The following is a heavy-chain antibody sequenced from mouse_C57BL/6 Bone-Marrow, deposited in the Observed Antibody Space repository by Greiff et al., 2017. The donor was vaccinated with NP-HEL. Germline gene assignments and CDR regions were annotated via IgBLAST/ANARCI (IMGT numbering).Heavy chain of an antibody. CDR2: IYPRSGNT. CDR3: ARWGLRHWCAY. J-gene: IGHJ3*01. CDR1: GYTFTSYG. Sequence: VQVVESGAELARPGASVKLSCKASGYTFTSYGISWVKQRTGQGLEWIGEIYPRSGNTYYNEKFKGKATLTADKSSSTAYMELRSLTSEDSAVYFCARWGLRHWCAYWGQGTLVTVSA. D-gene: IGHD2-4*01. V-gene: IGHV1-81*01.